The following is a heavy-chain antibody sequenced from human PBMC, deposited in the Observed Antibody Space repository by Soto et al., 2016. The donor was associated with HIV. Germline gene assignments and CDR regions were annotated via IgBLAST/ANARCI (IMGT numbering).Heavy chain of an antibody. V-gene: IGHV3-48*01. Sequence: EVQLVESGGGLVQPGGSLRLSCAASGFTFTSYSMNWVRQAPGEGAGSRVSYISTSSSTIYYADSVKGRFTISRDNAKNSLYLQMNSLRAEDTAVYYCARDSTNYXDYSLGDYRRRGVGQGTTWGQGTL. CDR2: ISTSSSTI. CDR1: GFTFTSYS. J-gene: IGHJ4*02. D-gene: IGHD3-16*01. CDR3: ARDSTNYXDYSLGDYRRRGVGQGTT.